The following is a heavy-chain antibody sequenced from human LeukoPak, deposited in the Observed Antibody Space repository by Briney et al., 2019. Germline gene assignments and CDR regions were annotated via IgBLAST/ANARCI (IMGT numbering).Heavy chain of an antibody. CDR3: ARGYSGYALDY. V-gene: IGHV4-59*01. CDR1: GGSISTLY. CDR2: IYYPGIT. D-gene: IGHD5-12*01. Sequence: SETLSLTCTVSGGSISTLYWSWIRQPPGKGLEWIGYIYYPGITNYNPSLRSRLTISLDTSKNQFSPKLNSVTAADTAVYYCARGYSGYALDYWGQGTLVTVSS. J-gene: IGHJ4*02.